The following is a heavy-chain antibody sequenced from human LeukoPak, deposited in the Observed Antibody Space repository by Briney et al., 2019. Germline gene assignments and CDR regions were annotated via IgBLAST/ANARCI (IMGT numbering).Heavy chain of an antibody. D-gene: IGHD3-22*01. CDR3: AREEGPTYYYDSSGYYPSYFDY. CDR2: ISSSGSTI. Sequence: GGSLRLSCAASGFTFSSYAMHWVRQAPGKGLEWVSYISSSGSTIYYADSVKGRFTISRDNAKNSLYLQMNSLRAEDTAVYYCAREEGPTYYYDSSGYYPSYFDYWGQGTLVTVSS. CDR1: GFTFSSYA. V-gene: IGHV3-48*03. J-gene: IGHJ4*02.